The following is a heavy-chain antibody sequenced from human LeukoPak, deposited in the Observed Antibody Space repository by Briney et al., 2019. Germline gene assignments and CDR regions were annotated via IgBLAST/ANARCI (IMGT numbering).Heavy chain of an antibody. CDR3: ARTLSSSWYLGPRTQTPFQH. CDR2: ISAYNGNT. CDR1: GYTFTSYA. J-gene: IGHJ1*01. Sequence: GASVKVSCKASGYTFTSYAMNWVRQAPGQGLEWMGWISAYNGNTNYAQKLQGRVTMTTDTSTSTAYMELRSLRSDDTAVYYCARTLSSSWYLGPRTQTPFQHWGQGTLVTVSS. D-gene: IGHD6-13*01. V-gene: IGHV1-18*01.